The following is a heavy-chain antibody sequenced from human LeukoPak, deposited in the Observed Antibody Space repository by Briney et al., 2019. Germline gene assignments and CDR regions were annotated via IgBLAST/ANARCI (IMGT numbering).Heavy chain of an antibody. J-gene: IGHJ5*02. Sequence: PGGSLRLSCAASGFTVSSNYMSWVRQAPGKGLEWVSVIYSGGSTYYADSVKGRFTISRDNSKNTLYLQMNSLRAEDTAVYYCARGPIAAAGTSNWFDPWGQGTLVTVSS. D-gene: IGHD6-13*01. CDR3: ARGPIAAAGTSNWFDP. V-gene: IGHV3-66*01. CDR1: GFTVSSNY. CDR2: IYSGGST.